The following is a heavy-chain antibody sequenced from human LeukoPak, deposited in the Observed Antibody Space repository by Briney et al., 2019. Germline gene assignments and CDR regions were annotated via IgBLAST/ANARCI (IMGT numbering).Heavy chain of an antibody. V-gene: IGHV3-23*01. CDR1: GFTSSSYA. CDR2: ISGSGGNT. CDR3: ARQGTDAFDI. Sequence: GGSLRLSCAASGFTSSSYAMSWVRQAPGMGLEWVSAISGSGGNTYYADSVKGRFTISRDNSKNTLYLQMNSLRAEDTAVYYCARQGTDAFDIWGQGTMVTVSS. J-gene: IGHJ3*02.